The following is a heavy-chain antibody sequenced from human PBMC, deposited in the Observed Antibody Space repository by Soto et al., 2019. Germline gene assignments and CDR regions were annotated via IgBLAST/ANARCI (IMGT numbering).Heavy chain of an antibody. CDR2: IRNQSYQETT. CDR3: ARDAYCTNGVCYEDYGDYVYYYYYGMDV. Sequence: PGGSLRLSCTGSGFPFDDFAINWVRQAPGKGLEWVGLIRNQSYQETTEYAAAVKGRFTISRDTSNGIAYLQMNSLRAEDTAVYYCARDAYCTNGVCYEDYGDYVYYYYYGMDVWGQGTTVTVSS. CDR1: GFPFDDFA. V-gene: IGHV3-49*04. D-gene: IGHD2-8*01. J-gene: IGHJ6*02.